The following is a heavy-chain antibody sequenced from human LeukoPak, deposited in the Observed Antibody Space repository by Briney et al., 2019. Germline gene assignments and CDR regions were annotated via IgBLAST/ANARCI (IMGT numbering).Heavy chain of an antibody. J-gene: IGHJ3*02. CDR1: GGSISSYY. Sequence: SETLSLTCTVSGGSISSYYWSWIRQPAGKGLEWIGRIYTSGSTNYNPSLKSRVTMSVDTSKNQFSLKPSSVTAADTAVYYCAREGFIVATISAFDIWGQGTMVTVSS. CDR2: IYTSGST. CDR3: AREGFIVATISAFDI. V-gene: IGHV4-4*07. D-gene: IGHD5-12*01.